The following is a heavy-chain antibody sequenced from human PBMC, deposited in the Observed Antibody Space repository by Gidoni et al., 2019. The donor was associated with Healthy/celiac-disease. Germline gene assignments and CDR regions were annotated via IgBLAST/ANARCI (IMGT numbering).Heavy chain of an antibody. CDR2: IWYDGSNK. D-gene: IGHD1-26*01. Sequence: QVQLVASGGGVAQPGRSLSLSCAASGFTFSSYGMHWVRQAPGKGLEWVAVIWYDGSNKYYADSVKGRFTISRDNSKNTLYLQMNSLRAEDTAVYYCARGGASSVRGSWFDPWGQGTLVTVSS. V-gene: IGHV3-33*01. CDR1: GFTFSSYG. CDR3: ARGGASSVRGSWFDP. J-gene: IGHJ5*02.